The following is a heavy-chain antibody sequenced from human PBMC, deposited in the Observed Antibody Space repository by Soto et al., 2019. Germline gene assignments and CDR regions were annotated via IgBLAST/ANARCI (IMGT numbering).Heavy chain of an antibody. CDR3: AKVIRADSTSSNFYYYSGLDV. CDR2: ISDGDGAT. CDR1: GFPFGDYA. Sequence: EVHLLESGGASVQPGGSLRLSCAASGFPFGDYAMTWVRQAPGKGLEWVSDISDGDGATHYADSVKGRFTISRDNSRDTLFLQMNSLRGEDTAIYYCAKVIRADSTSSNFYYYSGLDVWGQGTTVTVSS. J-gene: IGHJ6*02. D-gene: IGHD6-6*01. V-gene: IGHV3-23*01.